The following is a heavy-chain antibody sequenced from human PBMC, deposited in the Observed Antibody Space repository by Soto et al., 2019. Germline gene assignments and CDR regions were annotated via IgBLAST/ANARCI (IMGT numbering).Heavy chain of an antibody. CDR1: GFTFDDYA. CDR3: AKDISAAGTGYYYGMDV. CDR2: ISWNSGSI. D-gene: IGHD6-13*01. J-gene: IGHJ6*02. Sequence: PVGSLRLSCAASGFTFDDYAMHWVRQAPGKGLEWVSGISWNSGSIGYADSVKGRFTISRDNAKNSLYLQMNSLRAEDTALYYCAKDISAAGTGYYYGMDVWGQGTTVTVSS. V-gene: IGHV3-9*01.